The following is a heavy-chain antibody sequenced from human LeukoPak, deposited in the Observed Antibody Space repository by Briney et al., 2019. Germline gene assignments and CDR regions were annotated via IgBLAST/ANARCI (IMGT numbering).Heavy chain of an antibody. V-gene: IGHV4-39*01. CDR3: VRIAAADSRIDP. CDR2: IYYTGST. D-gene: IGHD6-13*01. J-gene: IGHJ5*02. Sequence: SETLSLTCTVSGASFSGSTYYWGWIRQPPGKGLEWIGTIYYTGSTYYNPSLKGRVTTSVDTSKNQFSLKLSSVTAADTAVYYCVRIAAADSRIDPWGQGTLVTVSS. CDR1: GASFSGSTYY.